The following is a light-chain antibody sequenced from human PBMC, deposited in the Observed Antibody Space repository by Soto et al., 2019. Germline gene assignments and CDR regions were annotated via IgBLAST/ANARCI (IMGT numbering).Light chain of an antibody. Sequence: DIQMTQSPSSLSASVGDRVTITCQASPYITNFLNWYQQKSGKAPNLLIYASSNLETGVPSRFSGGGSGTDFTFTISSLQPEDIATYYCQQYDLFPWTFGQGTKVEIK. J-gene: IGKJ1*01. V-gene: IGKV1-33*01. CDR2: ASS. CDR1: PYITNF. CDR3: QQYDLFPWT.